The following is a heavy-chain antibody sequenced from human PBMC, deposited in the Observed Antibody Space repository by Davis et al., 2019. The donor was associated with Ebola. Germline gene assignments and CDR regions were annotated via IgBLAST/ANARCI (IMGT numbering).Heavy chain of an antibody. CDR1: GFTFSRYV. CDR2: ISAGGAGT. CDR3: ARDLSRRFDY. V-gene: IGHV3-23*01. D-gene: IGHD3-16*02. Sequence: PGGSLRLSCEASGFTFSRYVMNWVRQAPGKGLEWVSSISAGGAGTYYTDSVKGRFTISRDNSRNTLYLQMNSLRDEDTAVYYCARDLSRRFDYWGQGTLVTVSS. J-gene: IGHJ4*02.